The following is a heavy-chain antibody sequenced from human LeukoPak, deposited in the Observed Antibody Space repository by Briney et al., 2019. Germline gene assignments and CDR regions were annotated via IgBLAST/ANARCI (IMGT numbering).Heavy chain of an antibody. CDR3: AKDPSPYCGGDCYSS. Sequence: GGSLRLSCAASGFTFSSYGMSWVRQAPGKGLEWVSAISGSGGSTYYADSVKGRFTISRDNSKNTLYLQMNSLRAEDTSVYYCAKDPSPYCGGDCYSSWGQGTLVTVSS. V-gene: IGHV3-23*01. J-gene: IGHJ4*02. CDR1: GFTFSSYG. CDR2: ISGSGGST. D-gene: IGHD2-21*02.